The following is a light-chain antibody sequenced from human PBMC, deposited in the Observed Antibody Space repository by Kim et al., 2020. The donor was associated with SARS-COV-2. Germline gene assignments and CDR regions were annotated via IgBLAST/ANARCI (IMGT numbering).Light chain of an antibody. J-gene: IGKJ3*01. CDR2: KAS. CDR3: QQYNSYSVT. CDR1: QSISSW. V-gene: IGKV1-5*03. Sequence: ASVEDRVTITCRASQSISSWLAWYQQKPGKAPKLLIYKASSLESGVPSRFSGSGSGTEFTLTISSLQPDDFATYYCQQYNSYSVTFGPGTKVDIK.